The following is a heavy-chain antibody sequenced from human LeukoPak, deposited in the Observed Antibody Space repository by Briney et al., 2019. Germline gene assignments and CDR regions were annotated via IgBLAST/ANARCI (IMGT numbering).Heavy chain of an antibody. Sequence: PSETLSLTCTVSGGSISSYYWSWIRQPPGKGLEWIGYIYYSGSTNYNPSPKSRVTISVDTSKNQFSLKLSSVTAADTAVYYCARRSDEEYFLDYWGQGTLVTVSS. D-gene: IGHD2/OR15-2a*01. CDR2: IYYSGST. J-gene: IGHJ4*02. CDR1: GGSISSYY. V-gene: IGHV4-59*08. CDR3: ARRSDEEYFLDY.